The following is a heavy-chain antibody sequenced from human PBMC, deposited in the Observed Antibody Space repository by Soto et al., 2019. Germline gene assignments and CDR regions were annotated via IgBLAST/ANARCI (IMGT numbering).Heavy chain of an antibody. CDR2: INAGNGNT. Sequence: QVQLVQSGAEVKKPGASVKVSCKASGYTFTSYAMHWVRQAPGQRLEWMGWINAGNGNTKYSQKSQGRVTITRDTFATXXXTXXRSLTSEETAVYFCAIMAGRVAAGATNGNCEYFDNRGQVTLVTVSS. CDR1: GYTFTSYA. D-gene: IGHD2-8*01. V-gene: IGHV1-3*01. J-gene: IGHJ4*02. CDR3: AIMAGRVAAGATNGNCEYFDN.